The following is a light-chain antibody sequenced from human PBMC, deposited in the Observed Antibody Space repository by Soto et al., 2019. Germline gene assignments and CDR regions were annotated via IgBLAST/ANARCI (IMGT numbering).Light chain of an antibody. CDR3: HEHGSTPLI. V-gene: IGKV3-20*01. CDR1: QTVTNNY. J-gene: IGKJ4*01. CDR2: GAS. Sequence: EIVLTQSPGTLSLSPGEAATLSCRASQTVTNNYLTWYQQKPGQAPRLVIYGASSMATGIPDRFSGSGSGTYFTHTISSLEHEGFAVEYCHEHGSTPLIFGGGTKV.